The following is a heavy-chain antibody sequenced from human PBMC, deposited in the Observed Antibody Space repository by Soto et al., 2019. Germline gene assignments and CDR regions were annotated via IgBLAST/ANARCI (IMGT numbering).Heavy chain of an antibody. V-gene: IGHV1-69*02. CDR3: ARNVGFGELPSYYYYYGMDV. CDR2: VIPILGIA. J-gene: IGHJ6*02. CDR1: GGTFSSYI. D-gene: IGHD3-10*01. Sequence: ASVKVSCKASGGTFSSYIISWVRQAPGQGLEWMGRVIPILGIANYAQKFQGRVTITADKSTSTAYMELSSLRSEDTAVYYCARNVGFGELPSYYYYYGMDVWGQGTTVTVSS.